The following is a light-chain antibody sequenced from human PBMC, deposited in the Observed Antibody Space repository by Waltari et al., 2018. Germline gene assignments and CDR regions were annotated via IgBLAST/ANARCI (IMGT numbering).Light chain of an antibody. CDR3: ATWDDRLNGQGV. CDR2: SND. Sequence: QSVLTQPPSASGTPGQRVTISCSGSSSNIGSYTVNWYQQFPGTAPKLLLYSNDQRPSGVRDRFSGSKAGTSAALAISGRQSEDEADYYCATWDDRLNGQGVFGGGTRLTVL. CDR1: SSNIGSYT. V-gene: IGLV1-44*01. J-gene: IGLJ3*02.